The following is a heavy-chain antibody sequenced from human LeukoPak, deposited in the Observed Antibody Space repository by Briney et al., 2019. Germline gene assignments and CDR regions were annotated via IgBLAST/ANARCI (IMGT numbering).Heavy chain of an antibody. CDR2: IFSSEST. D-gene: IGHD3-22*01. CDR3: ARHQYYHDSSGYRGPGGWYFDL. V-gene: IGHV4-4*07. CDR1: GGSITSYY. Sequence: SETLSLTCTVSGGSITSYYWTWIRQPAAQGLEWIGRIFSSESTNYNPSLTSRVTIPVDTSKNQFSLKLCSVTAAEMAVYYCARHQYYHDSSGYRGPGGWYFDLGGRGTLVTV. J-gene: IGHJ2*01.